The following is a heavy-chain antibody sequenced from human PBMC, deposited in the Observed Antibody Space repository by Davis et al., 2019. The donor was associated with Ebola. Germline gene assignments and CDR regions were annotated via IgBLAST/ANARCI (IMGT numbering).Heavy chain of an antibody. Sequence: SVKVSCKASGGTFSSYAISWVRQAPGQGLEWMGGIIPIFGTANYAQKFQGRVTMTTDTSTSTAYMELRSLRSEDTAVYYCARVTFRGMDVWGQGTTVTVSS. CDR2: IIPIFGTA. D-gene: IGHD3-10*01. J-gene: IGHJ6*02. CDR3: ARVTFRGMDV. CDR1: GGTFSSYA. V-gene: IGHV1-69*05.